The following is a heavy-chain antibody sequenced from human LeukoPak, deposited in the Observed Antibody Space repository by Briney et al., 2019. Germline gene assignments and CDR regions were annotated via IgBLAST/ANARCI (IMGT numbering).Heavy chain of an antibody. CDR3: ARSQSYYDTSGYYPHDY. CDR1: GFTLSSYA. V-gene: IGHV3-21*05. J-gene: IGHJ4*02. D-gene: IGHD3-22*01. CDR2: ISSSSSYT. Sequence: PGGSLRLSCGASGFTLSSYAMSWVRQAPGKGLEWVSYISSSSSYTYYADSVKGRLTISRDNAKNSLYLQMHSLRAEDTAVYYCARSQSYYDTSGYYPHDYWGQGTLVTVSS.